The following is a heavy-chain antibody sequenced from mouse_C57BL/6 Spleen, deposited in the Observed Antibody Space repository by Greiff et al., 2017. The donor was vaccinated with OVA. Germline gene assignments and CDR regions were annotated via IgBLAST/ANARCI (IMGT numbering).Heavy chain of an antibody. CDR2: ISYDGSN. Sequence: DVQLQESGPGLVKPSPSLSLTCSVTGYSITSGYYWNWIRQFPGNKLEWMGYISYDGSNNYNPSLKNRISITRDTSKNQFFLKLNSVTTEDTATDYCAREGCDGDYYAMDYWGQGTSVTVSA. CDR1: GYSITSGYY. V-gene: IGHV3-6*01. J-gene: IGHJ4*01. CDR3: AREGCDGDYYAMDY. D-gene: IGHD3-3*01.